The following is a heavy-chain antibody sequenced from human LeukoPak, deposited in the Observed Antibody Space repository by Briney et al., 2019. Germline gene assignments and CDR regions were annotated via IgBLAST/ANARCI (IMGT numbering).Heavy chain of an antibody. CDR3: ARDRNLKGYGTFDY. Sequence: GGSLRLSCAASGFTFSSYAMHWVRQAPGKGLEWVAVISYDGSNRYYADSVKGRFTISRDNSKNTLYLQMNSLRAEDTAVYYCARDRNLKGYGTFDYWGQGTLVTVSS. V-gene: IGHV3-30*04. CDR2: ISYDGSNR. CDR1: GFTFSSYA. D-gene: IGHD5-18*01. J-gene: IGHJ4*02.